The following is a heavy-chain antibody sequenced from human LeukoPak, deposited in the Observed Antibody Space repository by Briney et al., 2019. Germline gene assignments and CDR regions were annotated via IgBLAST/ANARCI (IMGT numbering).Heavy chain of an antibody. CDR1: GGSISGHY. Sequence: SETLTLTCTVSGGSISGHYWTWIRQPPGKGLEWIGQIHYSGKADYNPSLKTRIDISVDMSKNQMSLKVNSVTAADTAVYYCARFGVDYDMDVWGQGTAITVS. CDR3: ARFGVDYDMDV. V-gene: IGHV4-59*11. D-gene: IGHD3-16*01. J-gene: IGHJ6*02. CDR2: IHYSGKA.